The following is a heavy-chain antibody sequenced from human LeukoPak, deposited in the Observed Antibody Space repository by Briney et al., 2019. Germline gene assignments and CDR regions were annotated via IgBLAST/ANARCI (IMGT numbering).Heavy chain of an antibody. Sequence: GESLKISFKGSGYTFTSYWIGWVRQMPGKGLEWMGIIYPGDSDTRYSPSFQGQVTISVDKSISTASLQWSSLKASDTAMYYCARLRVVGTTSEYDYWGQGTRVTVSS. V-gene: IGHV5-51*01. CDR1: GYTFTSYW. J-gene: IGHJ4*02. CDR2: IYPGDSDT. CDR3: ARLRVVGTTSEYDY. D-gene: IGHD1-26*01.